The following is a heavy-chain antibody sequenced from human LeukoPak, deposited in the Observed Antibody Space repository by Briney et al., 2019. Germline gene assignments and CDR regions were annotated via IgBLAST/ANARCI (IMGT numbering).Heavy chain of an antibody. V-gene: IGHV3-30*02. D-gene: IGHD3-9*01. CDR1: GFTFSSYG. CDR2: IRYDGSNK. J-gene: IGHJ4*02. Sequence: PGGSLRLSCAASGFTFSSYGMHWVRQAPGKGLEWVAFIRYDGSNKYYADSVKGRFTISRDNSKNTLYLQMNSLRAEDTAVYYCAKRPSDILTGKIDYWGQGTLVTVSS. CDR3: AKRPSDILTGKIDY.